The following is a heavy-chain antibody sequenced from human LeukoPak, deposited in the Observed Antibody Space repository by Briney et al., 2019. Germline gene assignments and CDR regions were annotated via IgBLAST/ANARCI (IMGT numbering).Heavy chain of an antibody. CDR2: IIPIFGTA. V-gene: IGHV1-69*05. Sequence: SVKVSCKASGGTFSSYAISWVRQAPGQGLEWMGRIIPIFGTANYAQKFQGRVTITTDESTSTAYMELSSLRSEDTAVYYCAKDRPNYYHDNGHYYRRGGDCWGQGTLVTVSS. CDR1: GGTFSSYA. D-gene: IGHD3-22*01. CDR3: AKDRPNYYHDNGHYYRRGGDC. J-gene: IGHJ4*02.